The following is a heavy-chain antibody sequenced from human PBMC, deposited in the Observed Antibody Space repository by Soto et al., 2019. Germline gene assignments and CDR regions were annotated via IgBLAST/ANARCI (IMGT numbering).Heavy chain of an antibody. Sequence: GGSLRLSCATSGFAFSGYWMSWVRQAPGKGLEWVANIKKDGSEEYYVDSVKGRFTISRDSAKNSLYLKMNSLRAEDTAVYYCATSSDTGYIFDFWGRGTLVTVSS. V-gene: IGHV3-7*01. CDR1: GFAFSGYW. CDR3: ATSSDTGYIFDF. D-gene: IGHD3-10*01. J-gene: IGHJ4*02. CDR2: IKKDGSEE.